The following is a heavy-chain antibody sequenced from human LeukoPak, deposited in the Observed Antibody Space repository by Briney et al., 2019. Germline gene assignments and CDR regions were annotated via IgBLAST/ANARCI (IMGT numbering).Heavy chain of an antibody. Sequence: SQTLSLTCTVSADSINSNNYYWNWIRQPAGKGLEGIGRIYTSGSTNYNPSLKSRVTISVDTSRDQFSLTLRSVIAADTAVYYCARGRSGFSSGSYYEYYYYMDVWGKGTTVTVSS. D-gene: IGHD1-26*01. CDR3: ARGRSGFSSGSYYEYYYYMDV. V-gene: IGHV4-61*02. CDR2: IYTSGST. CDR1: ADSINSNNYY. J-gene: IGHJ6*03.